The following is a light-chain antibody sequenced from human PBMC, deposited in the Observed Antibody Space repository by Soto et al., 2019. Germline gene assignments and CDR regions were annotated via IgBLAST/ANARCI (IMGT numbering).Light chain of an antibody. J-gene: IGLJ3*02. V-gene: IGLV2-8*01. CDR2: EVS. CDR1: SSDVGGYNY. Sequence: QSAPTQPPSASGSPGQSVTISCTGTSSDVGGYNYVSWYQQYPGKAPKLMIYEVSKRPSGVPDRFSGSKSGKTASLTVSGLQAEDDADYYCSSYAGSDIWVFGGGTKLTVL. CDR3: SSYAGSDIWV.